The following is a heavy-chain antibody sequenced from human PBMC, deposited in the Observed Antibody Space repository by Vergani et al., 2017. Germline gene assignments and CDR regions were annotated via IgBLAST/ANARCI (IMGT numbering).Heavy chain of an antibody. J-gene: IGHJ3*02. D-gene: IGHD6-13*01. CDR1: GFTFSSYS. CDR3: ARGSGSSWYCVGVFDI. Sequence: EVQLVESGGGLVKPGGSLRLSCAASGFTFSSYSMNWVRQAPGKGLEWVSSISSSSSYIYYADSVKGRFTISRENAKNSLYLQMNSLRAEDTAVYYCARGSGSSWYCVGVFDIWGQGTMVTVSS. V-gene: IGHV3-21*01. CDR2: ISSSSSYI.